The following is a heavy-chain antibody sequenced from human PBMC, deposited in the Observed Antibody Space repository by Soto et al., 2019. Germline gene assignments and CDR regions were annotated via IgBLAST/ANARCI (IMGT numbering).Heavy chain of an antibody. D-gene: IGHD3-10*01. J-gene: IGHJ4*02. CDR3: ARQGVDIRSFDL. CDR2: IYYNGGS. Sequence: SETLSLTCTVSGASISSRNNYWAWIRQPPGKGLEWIGSIYYNGGSHSTPSLKSRVTISVDTSKNQFSLKLNSVTAADTAVYTCARQGVDIRSFDLWGQGTLVTVSS. CDR1: GASISSRNNY. V-gene: IGHV4-39*01.